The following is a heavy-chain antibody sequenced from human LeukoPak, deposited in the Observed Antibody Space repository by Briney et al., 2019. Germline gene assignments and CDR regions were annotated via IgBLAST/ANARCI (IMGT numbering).Heavy chain of an antibody. J-gene: IGHJ4*02. CDR2: ISSSSSYI. V-gene: IGHV3-21*01. CDR3: ATIAARRAKGVDY. D-gene: IGHD6-6*01. CDR1: GFTFNIYS. Sequence: GGSLRLSCEASGFTFNIYSMNWVRQAPGKGLEWFSSISSSSSYIYYADSVKGRFTISRDNAKNSLYMQMNSLRAEDTAVYYCATIAARRAKGVDYWGQGTLVTVSS.